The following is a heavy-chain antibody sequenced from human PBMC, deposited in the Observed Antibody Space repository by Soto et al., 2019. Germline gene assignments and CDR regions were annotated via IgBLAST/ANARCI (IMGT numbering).Heavy chain of an antibody. Sequence: GGSLRLSCAASGFTFSSYGMHWVRQAPGKGLEWVAVIWYDGSNKYYADSVKGRFTISRDNSKNTLYLQMNSLRAEDTAVYYCARAERDGDLIPNYYYYYGMDVWGQGTTVTVSS. V-gene: IGHV3-33*01. J-gene: IGHJ6*02. CDR2: IWYDGSNK. CDR3: ARAERDGDLIPNYYYYYGMDV. CDR1: GFTFSSYG. D-gene: IGHD4-17*01.